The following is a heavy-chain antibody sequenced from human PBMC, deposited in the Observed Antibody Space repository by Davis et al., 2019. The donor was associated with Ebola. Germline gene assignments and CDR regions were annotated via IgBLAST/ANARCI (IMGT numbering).Heavy chain of an antibody. CDR1: GDSVSSNTAA. CDR3: ARDPPYDQGYDY. V-gene: IGHV6-1*01. D-gene: IGHD3-22*01. J-gene: IGHJ4*02. Sequence: SQTLSLTCVIPGDSVSSNTAAWNWIRQSPSRGLEWLGRTYYRSKWFIDYAVSVKSRMTINSDTSKNQFSLQLSTVTPEDTAVYYCARDPPYDQGYDYSGQGILVTVSS. CDR2: TYYRSKWFI.